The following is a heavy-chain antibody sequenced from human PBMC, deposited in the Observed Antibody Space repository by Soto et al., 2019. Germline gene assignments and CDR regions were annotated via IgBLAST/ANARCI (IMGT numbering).Heavy chain of an antibody. J-gene: IGHJ4*02. D-gene: IGHD4-17*01. CDR2: INADNGNT. CDR1: GYTFSGSV. Sequence: QVQLVQSGAEVKKPGASVKVSCKASGYTFSGSVMHWVRQAPGQGLEWMGWINADNGNTKYSQKFQGRVTMTWDTSASTDYMELSSLRSEDTAIYYCASEIDATTATSLDYWGQGNLVTVSS. V-gene: IGHV1-3*01. CDR3: ASEIDATTATSLDY.